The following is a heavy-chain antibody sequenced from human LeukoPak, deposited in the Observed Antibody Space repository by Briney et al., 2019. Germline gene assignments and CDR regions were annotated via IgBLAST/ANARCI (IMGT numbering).Heavy chain of an antibody. J-gene: IGHJ4*02. D-gene: IGHD2-2*02. CDR1: GFTFSDYY. CDR2: ISSSGSTI. Sequence: GGSLRLSCAASGFTFSDYYMSWIRQAPGKGLEWVSYISSSGSTIYYADSVKGRFTISRDNAKNSLYLQMNSLRAEDTAVYCCARASLGYCSSTSCYTSEDYWGQGTLVTVSS. CDR3: ARASLGYCSSTSCYTSEDY. V-gene: IGHV3-11*04.